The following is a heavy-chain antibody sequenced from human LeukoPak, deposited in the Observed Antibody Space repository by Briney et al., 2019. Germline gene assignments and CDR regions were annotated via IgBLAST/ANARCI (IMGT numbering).Heavy chain of an antibody. CDR1: GFKFDEYV. D-gene: IGHD3-10*01. Sequence: PGRSLRLSCEASGFKFDEYVMHWVRQAPGKGVEWVSGINWNSGSIDYADSVKGRFTISRDNAKNFLYVQMNNLRAEDTALYYCAKGTQRGNSGWGYFIDYWGQGTLVTVSS. CDR3: AKGTQRGNSGWGYFIDY. CDR2: INWNSGSI. V-gene: IGHV3-9*01. J-gene: IGHJ4*02.